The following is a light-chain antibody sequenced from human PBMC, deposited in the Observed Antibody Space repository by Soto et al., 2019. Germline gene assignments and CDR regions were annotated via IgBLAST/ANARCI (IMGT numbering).Light chain of an antibody. Sequence: DIQMTQSPSSLSASLEDRVTITCRAGQGIGVYLAWFQQKPGNAPKLLIYAASTLQSGVPSRFSGSGSGTDFTLTISSLQPEDVATYYCQKYNSAPLTFGGGTKVEIK. J-gene: IGKJ4*01. V-gene: IGKV1-27*01. CDR3: QKYNSAPLT. CDR1: QGIGVY. CDR2: AAS.